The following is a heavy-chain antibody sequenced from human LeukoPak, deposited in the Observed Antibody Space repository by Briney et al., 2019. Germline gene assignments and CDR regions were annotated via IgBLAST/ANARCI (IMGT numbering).Heavy chain of an antibody. CDR2: ISGSGGST. Sequence: GVSLRLSCAASGFTFSSYAMSWVRQAPGKGLEWVSAISGSGGSTYYAGSVKGRFTISRDNSKNTLYLQMNSLRAEDTAVYYCARDSTMLFDYWGQGTLVTVSS. V-gene: IGHV3-23*01. CDR1: GFTFSSYA. D-gene: IGHD3-10*01. CDR3: ARDSTMLFDY. J-gene: IGHJ4*02.